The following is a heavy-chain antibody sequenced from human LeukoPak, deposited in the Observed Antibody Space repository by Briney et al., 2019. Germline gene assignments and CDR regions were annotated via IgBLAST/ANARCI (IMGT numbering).Heavy chain of an antibody. D-gene: IGHD3-10*01. CDR2: ISGSGGST. J-gene: IGHJ4*02. CDR1: GFTFSNYG. V-gene: IGHV3-23*01. Sequence: GGSLRLSCAASGFTFSNYGMHWVRQAPGKGLEWVSAISGSGGSTYYADSVKGRFTISRDNSKNKLYLQMNSLRAEDTAVYYCAKGGSGRDWGQGTLVTVSS. CDR3: AKGGSGRD.